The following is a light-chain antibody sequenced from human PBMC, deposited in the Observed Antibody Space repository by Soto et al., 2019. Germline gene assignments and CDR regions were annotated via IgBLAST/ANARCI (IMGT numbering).Light chain of an antibody. CDR1: QTISSW. V-gene: IGKV1-5*03. Sequence: DTQMTQSPSTVSASVGDRITITCRASQTISSWLAWYQQKPGKAPKLLIYKASTLKSGVPSRFSGSGSGTEFTLTISSLQTDELATYDCQHYNSYSEAVGQGTKGEIK. CDR3: QHYNSYSEA. J-gene: IGKJ1*01. CDR2: KAS.